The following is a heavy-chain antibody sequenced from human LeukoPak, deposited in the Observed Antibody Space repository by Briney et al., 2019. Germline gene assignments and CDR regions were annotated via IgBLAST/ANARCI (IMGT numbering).Heavy chain of an antibody. V-gene: IGHV3-53*01. D-gene: IGHD2-21*01. CDR3: ASSVYSGSPTKSFDY. CDR1: GFTVSSQY. CDR2: IHSGGVT. J-gene: IGHJ4*02. Sequence: GESLRLSCAASGFTVSSQYMNWVRQAPGKGLEWVSVIHSGGVTYYADSVKGRFTISRDNSKNILYLQMDSLRADDTAIYYCASSVYSGSPTKSFDYWGRGTLITVSS.